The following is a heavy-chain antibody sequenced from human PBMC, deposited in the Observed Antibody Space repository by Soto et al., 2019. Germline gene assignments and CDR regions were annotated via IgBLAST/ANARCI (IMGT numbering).Heavy chain of an antibody. D-gene: IGHD5-18*01. CDR1: VVTFDTYG. CDR3: AKGSGYSYHPTEDALDY. V-gene: IGHV3-23*01. J-gene: IGHJ4*02. Sequence: PGGSLILACAASVVTFDTYGMTWLRQAPVKVPEWVSSISGSGSRTNYADSVKGRFTISRDNSKNTLYLQMNSLRAEDTAVYYCAKGSGYSYHPTEDALDYWGQGTLVTVSS. CDR2: ISGSGSRT.